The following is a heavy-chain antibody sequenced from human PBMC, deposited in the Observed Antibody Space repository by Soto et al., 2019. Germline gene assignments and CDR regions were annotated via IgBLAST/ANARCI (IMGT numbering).Heavy chain of an antibody. D-gene: IGHD2-2*01. J-gene: IGHJ6*02. CDR3: ARDRWVNVVVPAAISGRGMDV. CDR2: TYYRSKWYN. V-gene: IGHV6-1*01. Sequence: QVQLQQSGPGLVKPSQTLSLTCAISGDSVSSNSAAWNWIRQSPSRGLEWLGRTYYRSKWYNDYAVSVKSRMTINPDTTTNQFSLQLNAVTPEDTAVYYCARDRWVNVVVPAAISGRGMDVWGQGTTVTVSS. CDR1: GDSVSSNSAA.